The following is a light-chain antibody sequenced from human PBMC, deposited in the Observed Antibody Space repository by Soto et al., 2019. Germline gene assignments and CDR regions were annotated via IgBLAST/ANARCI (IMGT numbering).Light chain of an antibody. CDR2: DAS. Sequence: DIQMTQSPSSLSASVGDRVTITCQASQDITNVLNWFQQKPGKAPKVLIFDASNLKTGVPSRFSASGSGTDFTFTINNLQPEDVATYYCQQYDSFPYTFGRGTNLEIK. J-gene: IGKJ2*01. CDR1: QDITNV. V-gene: IGKV1-33*01. CDR3: QQYDSFPYT.